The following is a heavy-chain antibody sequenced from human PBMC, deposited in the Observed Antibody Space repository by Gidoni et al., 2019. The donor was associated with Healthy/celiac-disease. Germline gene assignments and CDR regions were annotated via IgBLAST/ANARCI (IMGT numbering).Heavy chain of an antibody. CDR2: INHSGST. V-gene: IGHV4-34*01. D-gene: IGHD4-17*01. J-gene: IGHJ4*02. Sequence: QVQLQQWGAGLLKPSETLSLTCAVYGGSFSGYYWSWIRQPPGKGLEWIGGINHSGSTNYNPSLKSRVTISVDTSKNQFSLKLSSVTAADTAVYYCARDGKPYGDYVYYFDYWGQGTLVTVSS. CDR3: ARDGKPYGDYVYYFDY. CDR1: GGSFSGYY.